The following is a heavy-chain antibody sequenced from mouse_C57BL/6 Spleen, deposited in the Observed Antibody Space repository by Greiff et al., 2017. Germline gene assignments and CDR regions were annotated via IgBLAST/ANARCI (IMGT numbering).Heavy chain of an antibody. CDR2: INPYNGDT. Sequence: EVQLQQSGPELVKPGDSVKISCKASGYSFTGYFMNWVMQSHGKSLEWIGRINPYNGDTFYNQKFKGKATLTVDKSSSTAHMELRSLTSEDSAVYYCARSSTVVANEYFDVWGTGTTVTVSS. V-gene: IGHV1-20*01. CDR3: ARSSTVVANEYFDV. D-gene: IGHD1-1*01. CDR1: GYSFTGYF. J-gene: IGHJ1*03.